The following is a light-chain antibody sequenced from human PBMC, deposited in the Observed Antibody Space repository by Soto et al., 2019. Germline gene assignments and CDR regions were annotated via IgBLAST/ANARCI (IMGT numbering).Light chain of an antibody. CDR3: QQYNNWPFIT. CDR1: QSVRGN. CDR2: VAS. Sequence: ELVMTQSPATLSVSPGERATLSCRASQSVRGNLAWYPQKPGQSPRLLIYVASSRATAIPARFSGSGSGTEFTLTISSLQSEDFEVYYCQQYNNWPFITVDQGTRLESK. J-gene: IGKJ5*01. V-gene: IGKV3-15*01.